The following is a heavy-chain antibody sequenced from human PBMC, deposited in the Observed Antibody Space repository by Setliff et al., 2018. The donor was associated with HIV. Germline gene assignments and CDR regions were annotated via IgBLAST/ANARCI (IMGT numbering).Heavy chain of an antibody. J-gene: IGHJ5*02. CDR2: IFHSGST. CDR1: GYSIRSGYY. CDR3: ARWMTSRINRRHLRGDWFDP. Sequence: SETLSLTCAVSGYSIRSGYYWGWIRQSPGKGLEWMGSIFHSGSTYTSPSRRSRVTMSVDTSKNQFSRNLNSVTAADTDVYYCARWMTSRINRRHLRGDWFDPWGQGSLVTVSS. D-gene: IGHD1-1*01. V-gene: IGHV4-38-2*01.